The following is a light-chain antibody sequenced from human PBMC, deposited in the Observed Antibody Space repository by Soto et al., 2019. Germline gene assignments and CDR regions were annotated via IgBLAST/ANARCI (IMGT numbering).Light chain of an antibody. CDR2: AAS. CDR3: LQDYTYPLT. Sequence: IQVTQSPSSLSASVGDRVTITCRASQGIKNDLGWYQQKPGKAPKLLIYAASSLQSGVPSRFSGSGSGTDFTLTISSLQPDDFATYYCLQDYTYPLTFGQGTKVDI. CDR1: QGIKND. V-gene: IGKV1-6*01. J-gene: IGKJ1*01.